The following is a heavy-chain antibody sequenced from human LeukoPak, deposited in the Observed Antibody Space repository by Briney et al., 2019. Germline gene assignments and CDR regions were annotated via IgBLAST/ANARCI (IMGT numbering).Heavy chain of an antibody. CDR1: GFTFSSHW. CDR2: IKQDGSEK. V-gene: IGHV3-7*01. J-gene: IGHJ4*02. CDR3: ARRGSSGYYYYY. Sequence: GGSLRLSCAASGFTFSSHWMSWVRQAPGKGLEWVANIKQDGSEKYYVDSVKGRFTISRDNAKNSLYLQMNSLRAEDTAVYYCARRGSSGYYYYYWGQGTLVTVSS. D-gene: IGHD3-22*01.